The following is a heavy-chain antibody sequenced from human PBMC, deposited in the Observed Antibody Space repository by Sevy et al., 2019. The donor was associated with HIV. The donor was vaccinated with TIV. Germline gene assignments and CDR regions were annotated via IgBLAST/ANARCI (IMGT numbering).Heavy chain of an antibody. J-gene: IGHJ4*02. CDR3: AKDLVSMASPQGYFDY. CDR1: GFTFSNYA. V-gene: IGHV3-23*01. CDR2: ISGTGLST. Sequence: GGSLRLSCAASGFTFSNYAMNWVRQAPGKGLEWVSTISGTGLSTYYADSVKGRFTISRDNSKNTLYLQMNTLRAEDTAFYFCAKDLVSMASPQGYFDYWGQGTLVTVSS.